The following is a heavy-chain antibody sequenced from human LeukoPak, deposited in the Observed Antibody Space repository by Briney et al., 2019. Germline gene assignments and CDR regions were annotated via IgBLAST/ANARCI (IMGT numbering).Heavy chain of an antibody. CDR2: ISGSGGST. J-gene: IGHJ3*02. V-gene: IGHV3-23*01. D-gene: IGHD3-22*01. CDR3: AKVMGTYYYDSSGMGYAFDI. CDR1: GFTFSSYA. Sequence: PGGSLRLSCAASGFTFSSYAMSWVRQAPGKGLEWVSAISGSGGSTYYADSVKGRFTISRDNSKNTLYLQMNSLRAEDTAVYYCAKVMGTYYYDSSGMGYAFDIWGQGTMVTVSS.